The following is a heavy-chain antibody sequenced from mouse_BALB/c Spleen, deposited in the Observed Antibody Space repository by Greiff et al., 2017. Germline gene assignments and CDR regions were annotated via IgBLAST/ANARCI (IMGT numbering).Heavy chain of an antibody. V-gene: IGHV1-37*01. CDR3: GRGGYDRYYAMDY. J-gene: IGHJ4*01. D-gene: IGHD2-2*01. CDR2: INPYNGDT. CDR1: GYSFTGYF. Sequence: EVKLMESGPELVKPGASVKISCKASGYSFTGYFMNWVKQSHGKSLEWIGRINPYNGDTFYNQKFKGKATLTVDKSSSTAHMELLSLTSEDSAVYYCGRGGYDRYYAMDYWGQGTSVTVSS.